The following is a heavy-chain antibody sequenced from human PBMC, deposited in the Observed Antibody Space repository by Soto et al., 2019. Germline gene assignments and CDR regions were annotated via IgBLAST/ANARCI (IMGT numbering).Heavy chain of an antibody. CDR1: GFTFSSYG. D-gene: IGHD1-7*01. CDR2: IWYDGSNK. CDR3: TRKLSGTNPLDY. Sequence: PGGSLRLSCAASGFTFSSYGMHWVRQAPGKGLEWVAVIWYDGSNKYYADSVKGRFTISRDNSKNTLYLQMNSLRAEDTAVYYCTRKLSGTNPLDYWGQGTLVTVSS. J-gene: IGHJ4*02. V-gene: IGHV3-33*01.